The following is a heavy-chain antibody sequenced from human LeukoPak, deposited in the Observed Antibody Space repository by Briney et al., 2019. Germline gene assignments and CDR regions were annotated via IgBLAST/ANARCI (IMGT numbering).Heavy chain of an antibody. Sequence: GGSLRLSCTASGLTFSDSWMSWVRQAPGKGLEWVANIKQDGSEKYYVDSVKGRFTISRDNAKNSLYLQMNSLRDEDTALYYCARERVIAAAGDGFDSWGQGTLVTVSS. J-gene: IGHJ4*02. D-gene: IGHD2-21*01. CDR2: IKQDGSEK. CDR3: ARERVIAAAGDGFDS. V-gene: IGHV3-7*01. CDR1: GLTFSDSW.